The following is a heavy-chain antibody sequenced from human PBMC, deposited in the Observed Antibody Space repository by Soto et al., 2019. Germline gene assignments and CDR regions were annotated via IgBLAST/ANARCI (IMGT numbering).Heavy chain of an antibody. CDR2: FDPEDGET. J-gene: IGHJ5*02. V-gene: IGHV1-24*01. Sequence: ASVKVSCKVSGYTLTELSMHWLRQAPGKGLEWMGGFDPEDGETIYAQKFQGRVTMTEDTSTDTAYMELSSLRSEDTAVYYCATKEGYGNWFDPWGQGTLVTVSS. CDR3: ATKEGYGNWFDP. CDR1: GYTLTELS. D-gene: IGHD5-18*01.